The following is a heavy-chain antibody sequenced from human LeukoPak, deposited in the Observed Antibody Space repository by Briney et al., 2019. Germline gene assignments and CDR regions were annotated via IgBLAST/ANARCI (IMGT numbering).Heavy chain of an antibody. J-gene: IGHJ4*02. CDR3: ARGLSGSYDFDY. CDR1: GLTVSNNY. V-gene: IGHV3-53*01. D-gene: IGHD1-26*01. Sequence: GGSLRLSCAASGLTVSNNYMSWVRQAPGKGLEGVSGIYSGGSADSADSVKGRFTISRDNSKNTLYLQMNSLRAEDTAVYYCARGLSGSYDFDYWGQGTLVTVSS. CDR2: IYSGGSA.